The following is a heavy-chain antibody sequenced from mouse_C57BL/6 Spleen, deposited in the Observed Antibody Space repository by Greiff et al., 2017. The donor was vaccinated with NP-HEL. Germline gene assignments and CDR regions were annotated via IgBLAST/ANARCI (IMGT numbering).Heavy chain of an antibody. D-gene: IGHD2-2*01. V-gene: IGHV1-61*01. J-gene: IGHJ2*01. Sequence: VQLQQPGAELVRPGSSVKLSCKASGYTFTSYWMDWVKQRPGQGLEWIGNIYPSDSETHYNQKFKDKATLTVDKSSSTAYMQLSSLTSEDSAVYYCARSGYYGYDGYYFDYWGQGTTLTVSS. CDR1: GYTFTSYW. CDR3: ARSGYYGYDGYYFDY. CDR2: IYPSDSET.